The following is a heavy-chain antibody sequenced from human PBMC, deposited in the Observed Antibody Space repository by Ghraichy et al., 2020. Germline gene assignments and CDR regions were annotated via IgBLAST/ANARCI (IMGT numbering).Heavy chain of an antibody. V-gene: IGHV3-7*01. D-gene: IGHD3-22*01. J-gene: IGHJ4*02. CDR3: ARDPVDYYDSSGADDY. Sequence: GGSLRLSCAASGFTFSSYWMSWVRQAPGKGLEWVANIKQDGSEKYYVDSVKGRFTISRDNAKNSLYLQMNSLRAEDTAVYYCARDPVDYYDSSGADDYWGQGTLVTVSS. CDR2: IKQDGSEK. CDR1: GFTFSSYW.